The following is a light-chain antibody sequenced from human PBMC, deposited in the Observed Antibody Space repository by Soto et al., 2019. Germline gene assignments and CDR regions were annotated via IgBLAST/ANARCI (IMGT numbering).Light chain of an antibody. CDR2: DVS. J-gene: IGLJ1*01. CDR3: SSYTSSTGV. Sequence: QSVLTQPSSVSGSPGRSITISCPGTSSDVGGYNYVSWYQQHPGKAPKLMIYDVSNRPSGVSNRFSGSKSGNTASLTISGLQAEDEADYYCSSYTSSTGVFGTGTKVTVL. CDR1: SSDVGGYNY. V-gene: IGLV2-14*01.